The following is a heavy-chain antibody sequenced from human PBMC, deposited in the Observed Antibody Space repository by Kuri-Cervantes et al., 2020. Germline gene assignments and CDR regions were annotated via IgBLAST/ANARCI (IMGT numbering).Heavy chain of an antibody. CDR3: ARGRDYSGGYFDY. CDR2: INHSGSS. V-gene: IGHV4-34*01. Sequence: SETLSLTCAVYGGSFSGHYWSWIRQPPGKGLEWIGEINHSGSSNYNPSLKSRVTISVKTSKNQFSLKQSSVTAADTAVYYCARGRDYSGGYFDYWGQGTLVTVSS. CDR1: GGSFSGHY. D-gene: IGHD5-12*01. J-gene: IGHJ4*02.